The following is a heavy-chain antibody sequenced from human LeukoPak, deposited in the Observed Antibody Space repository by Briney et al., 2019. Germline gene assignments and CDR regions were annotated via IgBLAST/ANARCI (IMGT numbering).Heavy chain of an antibody. CDR2: IYHSGST. CDR3: AGLITTAWYFDL. Sequence: SETLSLTCAVSGGFISSGGYSWSWIRQPPGKGLEWIGYIYHSGSTYYNPSLKSRVTISVDRSKNQFSLKVSSVTAADTAVYYCAGLITTAWYFDLWGRGTLVTVSS. V-gene: IGHV4-30-2*01. D-gene: IGHD3-22*01. CDR1: GGFISSGGYS. J-gene: IGHJ2*01.